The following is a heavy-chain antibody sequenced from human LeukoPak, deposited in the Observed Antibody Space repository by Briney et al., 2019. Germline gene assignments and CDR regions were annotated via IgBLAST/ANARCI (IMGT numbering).Heavy chain of an antibody. J-gene: IGHJ4*02. CDR2: IKQDGSEK. V-gene: IGHV3-7*01. CDR3: ARDAGGYGFYGDY. CDR1: GFTFSSYW. Sequence: GGSLRLSCAASGFTFSSYWMSWVRQAPGKGLEWVANIKQDGSEKNYVDPVKGRFTISRDKAKNSLYLQMNSLRAEDTAVYYCARDAGGYGFYGDYWGQGTLVTVSS. D-gene: IGHD5-18*01.